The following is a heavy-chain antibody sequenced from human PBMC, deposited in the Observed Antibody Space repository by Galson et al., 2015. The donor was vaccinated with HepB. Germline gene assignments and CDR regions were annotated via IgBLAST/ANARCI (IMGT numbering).Heavy chain of an antibody. D-gene: IGHD3-10*01. CDR2: IYYSGST. CDR1: GGSISSYY. Sequence: QVQLQGSGPGLVKPSETLSLTCTVSGGSISSYYWSWIRQPPGKGLEWIGYIYYSGSTNYNPSLKSRVTISVDTSKNQFSLKLSSVTAADTAVYYCARRGWFGEFLPYYYYGMDVWGQGTTVTVSS. V-gene: IGHV4-59*08. CDR3: ARRGWFGEFLPYYYYGMDV. J-gene: IGHJ6*02.